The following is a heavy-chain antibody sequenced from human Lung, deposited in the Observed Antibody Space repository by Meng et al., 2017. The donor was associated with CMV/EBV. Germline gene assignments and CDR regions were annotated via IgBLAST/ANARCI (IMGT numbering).Heavy chain of an antibody. J-gene: IGHJ4*02. CDR3: AREDYRSLYFDY. CDR1: GCSISSSSYS. V-gene: IGHV4-39*02. CDR2: IYYSGST. Sequence: SETXSPTCTLPGCSISSSSYSWGWILQPPGEGLEWIGSIYYSGSTYYNPSLKSRVTISVDMSKNQFSLKLSSVTAPDTAVYYCAREDYRSLYFDYWAQGTXVTVSS. D-gene: IGHD4/OR15-4a*01.